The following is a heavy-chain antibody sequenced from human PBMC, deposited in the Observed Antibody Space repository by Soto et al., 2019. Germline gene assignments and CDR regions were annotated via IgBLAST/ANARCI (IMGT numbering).Heavy chain of an antibody. CDR3: ATWAGQIRDFGGRFDY. CDR1: GGSINTGGCY. D-gene: IGHD4-17*01. J-gene: IGHJ4*02. V-gene: IGHV4-31*03. CDR2: IYYSGTT. Sequence: SETLSLTCTVSGGSINTGGCYWSWIRQQPGRGLEWIGYIYYSGTTNYNPPLESRLTVSLDTSKNQFSLKVFSVTAADTAVYYCATWAGQIRDFGGRFDYWGQGTLVTVSS.